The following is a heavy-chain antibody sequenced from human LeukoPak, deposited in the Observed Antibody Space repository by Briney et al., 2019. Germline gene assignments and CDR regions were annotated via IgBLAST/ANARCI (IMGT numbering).Heavy chain of an antibody. D-gene: IGHD3-10*01. CDR1: GGSISSGGYS. CDR3: ARGFSPGSGSYYPYCFDY. CDR2: IYHSGST. Sequence: PSETLSLTCAVSGGSISSGGYSWSWIRQPPGKGLEWIGYIYHSGSTYYNPSLKSRVTISVDRSKNQFSLKLSSVTAADTAVYYCARGFSPGSGSYYPYCFDYWGQGTLVTVSS. J-gene: IGHJ4*02. V-gene: IGHV4-30-2*01.